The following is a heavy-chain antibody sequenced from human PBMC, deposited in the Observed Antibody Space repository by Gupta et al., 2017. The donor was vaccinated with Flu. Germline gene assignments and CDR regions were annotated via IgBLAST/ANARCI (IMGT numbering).Heavy chain of an antibody. D-gene: IGHD2-8*01. CDR3: ACDLGYWGYNGADY. CDR2: IIPVSETA. J-gene: IGHJ4*02. V-gene: IGHV1-69*06. Sequence: SSNSFSWVRQAPGQGLEWMGGIIPVSETANYAGRFQGRLTITADKSTNTVYMDLTSLTYDDTAVYYCACDLGYWGYNGADYWGLGTLVSVSS. CDR1: SSNS.